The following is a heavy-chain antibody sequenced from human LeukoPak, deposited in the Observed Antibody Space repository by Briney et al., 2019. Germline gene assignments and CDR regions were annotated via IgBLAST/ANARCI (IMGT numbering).Heavy chain of an antibody. CDR1: GGSISSYY. CDR2: IYYSGST. CDR3: ARHSSGWTLPVY. Sequence: SETLSLTCTASGGSISSYYWSWIRQPPGKGLEWIGYIYYSGSTNYNPSLKSRVTISVDTSKNQFSLKLSSVTAADTAVYYCARHSSGWTLPVYWGQGTLVTVSS. D-gene: IGHD6-19*01. V-gene: IGHV4-59*08. J-gene: IGHJ4*02.